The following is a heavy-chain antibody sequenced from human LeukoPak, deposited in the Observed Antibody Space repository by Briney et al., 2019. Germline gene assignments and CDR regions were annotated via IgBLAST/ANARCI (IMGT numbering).Heavy chain of an antibody. CDR1: GGSFSGYY. D-gene: IGHD3-3*01. CDR3: ARGWDYDFWSGSQPFGY. V-gene: IGHV4-34*01. J-gene: IGHJ4*02. CDR2: INHSGST. Sequence: PSETLSLTCAVYGGSFSGYYWSWIRQPPGKGLEWIGEINHSGSTNYNPSLKSRVTISVDTSKNQFSLKLSSVTAADTAVYYCARGWDYDFWSGSQPFGYWGQGTLVTVSS.